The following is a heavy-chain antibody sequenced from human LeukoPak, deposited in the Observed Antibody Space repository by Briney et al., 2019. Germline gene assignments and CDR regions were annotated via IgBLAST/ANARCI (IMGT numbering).Heavy chain of an antibody. Sequence: PGGSLRLSCAASGFTFDDYGMSWVRQAPGKGLEWVSGINWNGGSTGYADSVKGRFTISRDNAKNSLYLQMNSLRAEDTALYYCARAVVVVPAASKYYYMDVRGKGTTVTVSS. CDR2: INWNGGST. J-gene: IGHJ6*03. D-gene: IGHD2-2*01. V-gene: IGHV3-20*04. CDR1: GFTFDDYG. CDR3: ARAVVVVPAASKYYYMDV.